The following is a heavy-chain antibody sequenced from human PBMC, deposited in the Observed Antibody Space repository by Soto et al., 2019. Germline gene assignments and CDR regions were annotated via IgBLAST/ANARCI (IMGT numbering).Heavy chain of an antibody. CDR3: AKGIMGAFDI. Sequence: PGGSLRLSCAASGFTFSSYGMHWVRQAPGKGLEWVSAISGSGGSTYYADSVKGRFTISRDNSKNTLYLQMNSLRAEDTAVYYCAKGIMGAFDIWGQGTMVTVSS. CDR2: ISGSGGST. J-gene: IGHJ3*02. CDR1: GFTFSSYG. D-gene: IGHD3-16*01. V-gene: IGHV3-23*01.